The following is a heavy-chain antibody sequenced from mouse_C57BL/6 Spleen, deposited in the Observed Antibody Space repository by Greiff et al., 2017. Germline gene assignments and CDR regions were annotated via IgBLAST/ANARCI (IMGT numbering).Heavy chain of an antibody. D-gene: IGHD2-1*01. CDR3: VYGNYAFAY. CDR2: INPNNGGT. Sequence: EVQLQQSGPELVKPGASVKISCKASGCTFTDYYMNWVKQSHGKSLEWIGDINPNNGGTSYNQKFKGKATLTVDKSSSTAYMELRSLTSEDSAVYYCVYGNYAFAYGGQGTLVTVSA. J-gene: IGHJ3*01. CDR1: GCTFTDYY. V-gene: IGHV1-26*01.